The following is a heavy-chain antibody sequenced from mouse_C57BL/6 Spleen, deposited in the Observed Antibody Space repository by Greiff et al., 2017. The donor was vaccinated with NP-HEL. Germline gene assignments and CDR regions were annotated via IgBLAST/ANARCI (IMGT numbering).Heavy chain of an antibody. Sequence: VQLQQSGAELVKPGASVKLSCTASGFTITDYYMHWVKQRTEQGLEWIGRIDPEDGETTYAPKFQGKATMTADTSSNTAYLQLSSLTSEDTASYYCEGYSNYPDLYAMDYWGQGTSVTVSA. V-gene: IGHV14-2*01. CDR2: IDPEDGET. CDR1: GFTITDYY. CDR3: EGYSNYPDLYAMDY. J-gene: IGHJ4*01. D-gene: IGHD2-5*01.